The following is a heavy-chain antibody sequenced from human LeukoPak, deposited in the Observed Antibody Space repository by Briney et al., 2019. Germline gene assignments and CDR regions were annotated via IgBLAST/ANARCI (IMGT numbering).Heavy chain of an antibody. CDR2: IKQDGSEV. Sequence: PGGSLRLSCAASGFPFSTYWMNWVRQGPGKGLEWVATIKQDGSEVYYVDSVKGRFTISRDNAKNSLYLHMNSLRAEETAVYYCARTSYSGSYGLVDYWGQGTLVTVSS. D-gene: IGHD1-26*01. V-gene: IGHV3-7*01. J-gene: IGHJ4*02. CDR3: ARTSYSGSYGLVDY. CDR1: GFPFSTYW.